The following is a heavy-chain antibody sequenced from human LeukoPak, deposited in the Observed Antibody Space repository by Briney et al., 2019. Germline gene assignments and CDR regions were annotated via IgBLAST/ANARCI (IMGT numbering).Heavy chain of an antibody. CDR3: ARVPSGESPFDY. V-gene: IGHV1-2*02. D-gene: IGHD3-10*01. CDR2: INPNSGGT. CDR1: GYTFTSYG. Sequence: ASVKVSCKASGYTFTSYGISWVRQAPGQGLEWMGWINPNSGGTNYAQKFQGRVTMTRDTSVSTAYMELSRLRSDDTAVYYCARVPSGESPFDYWGQGTLATVSS. J-gene: IGHJ4*02.